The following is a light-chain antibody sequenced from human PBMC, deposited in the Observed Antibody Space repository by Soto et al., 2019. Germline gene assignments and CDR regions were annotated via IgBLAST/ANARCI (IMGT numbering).Light chain of an antibody. J-gene: IGKJ1*01. CDR1: QILLHSNGYNY. CDR3: QQYNNWPWT. V-gene: IGKV2-28*01. Sequence: DIVMTQSPLALPVTPGEPASISCRSIQILLHSNGYNYLDWYLQKPGQSPQLLIYLGSNRATGIPARFSGSGSGTEFTLTISSLQSEDFAVYYCQQYNNWPWTFGQGTKVDI. CDR2: LGS.